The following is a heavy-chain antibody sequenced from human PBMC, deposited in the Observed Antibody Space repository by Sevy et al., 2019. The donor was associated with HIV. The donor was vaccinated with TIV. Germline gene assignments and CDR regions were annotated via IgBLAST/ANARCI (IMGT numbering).Heavy chain of an antibody. CDR1: GFNFSEYG. CDR3: AKDGDSRSGLDF. D-gene: IGHD4-17*01. Sequence: GGSLRLSCVVSGFNFSEYGMHWVRQAPGKGLQWVSAVSYDGSNKLYVDSVKGRFTISRDDSMNSLFLQMNSLRAEDTAIYYCAKDGDSRSGLDFWGQGTLVTVSS. V-gene: IGHV3-30*18. J-gene: IGHJ4*02. CDR2: VSYDGSNK.